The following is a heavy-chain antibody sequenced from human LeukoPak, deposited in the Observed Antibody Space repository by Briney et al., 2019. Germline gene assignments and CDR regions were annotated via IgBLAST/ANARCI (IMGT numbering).Heavy chain of an antibody. Sequence: GGCLRLSCAASGFTFSDYAMSWGRQAPGKGLEWVSAIIGGGGDTFYADSVKGRFTISRDNSKNTLYLQMNNLRAEDTTLYYCAKEAAGKGGFFDGWGQAGLLTVSS. V-gene: IGHV3-23*01. D-gene: IGHD3-10*01. CDR3: AKEAAGKGGFFDG. J-gene: IGHJ4*02. CDR2: IIGGGGDT. CDR1: GFTFSDYA.